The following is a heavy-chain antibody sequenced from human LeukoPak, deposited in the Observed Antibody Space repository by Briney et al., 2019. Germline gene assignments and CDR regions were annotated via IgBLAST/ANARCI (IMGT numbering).Heavy chain of an antibody. Sequence: GGSLRLSCAASGFTFSSYSMNWVRQAPGKGPECVANIKQDGSDKNYVDSVKGRFAISRDNAKNSLYLQMTSLRDEDTAVYYCTRDPNSRGYSSSSLGLRHWGQGTLVTVSS. J-gene: IGHJ4*02. CDR2: IKQDGSDK. V-gene: IGHV3-7*01. CDR1: GFTFSSYS. CDR3: TRDPNSRGYSSSSLGLRH. D-gene: IGHD6-13*01.